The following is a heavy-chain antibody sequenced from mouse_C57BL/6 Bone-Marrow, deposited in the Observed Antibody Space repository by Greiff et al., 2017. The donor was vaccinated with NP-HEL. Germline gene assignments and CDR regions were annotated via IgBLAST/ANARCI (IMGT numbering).Heavy chain of an antibody. V-gene: IGHV1-55*01. CDR2: IYPGSGST. Sequence: QVQLQQPGAELVKPGASVKMSCKASGYTFTSYWITWVKQRPGQGLEWIGDIYPGSGSTNYNEKFKSKATLTVDTSSSTAYMQLSSLTSEDSAVYYCARESYYYGSVAYWGQGTLVTVSA. D-gene: IGHD1-1*01. CDR3: ARESYYYGSVAY. CDR1: GYTFTSYW. J-gene: IGHJ3*01.